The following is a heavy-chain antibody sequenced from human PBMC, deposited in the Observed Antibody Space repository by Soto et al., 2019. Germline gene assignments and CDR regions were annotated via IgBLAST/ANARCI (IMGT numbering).Heavy chain of an antibody. Sequence: QLQLQESGSGLVKPSQTLSLTCAVSGGSISSGGYSWSWIRQPPGKGQEWIGYIYHSGSTYYNPYLKSRVTTSVNRSKNQFSLKLSFVTAADTAVYYCARSATVTMGQAFDIWGQGTMVTVSS. CDR1: GGSISSGGYS. D-gene: IGHD4-17*01. CDR2: IYHSGST. V-gene: IGHV4-30-2*01. J-gene: IGHJ3*02. CDR3: ARSATVTMGQAFDI.